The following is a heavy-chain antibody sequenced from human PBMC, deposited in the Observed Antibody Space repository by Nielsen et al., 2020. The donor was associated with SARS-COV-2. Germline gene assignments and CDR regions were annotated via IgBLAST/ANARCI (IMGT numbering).Heavy chain of an antibody. CDR2: ISSSSSNI. V-gene: IGHV3-48*01. CDR3: ARDSSGWYALTTYYYYGMDV. D-gene: IGHD6-19*01. J-gene: IGHJ6*02. Sequence: WIRQPPGKGLEWFSYISSSSSNIYYADSVKGRFTISRDNAKNSLYLQMNGLRAEDTAVYYCARDSSGWYALTTYYYYGMDVWGQGTTVTVSS.